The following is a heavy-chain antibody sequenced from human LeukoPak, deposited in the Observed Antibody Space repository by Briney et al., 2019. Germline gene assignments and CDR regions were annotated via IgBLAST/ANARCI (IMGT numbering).Heavy chain of an antibody. V-gene: IGHV3-66*01. Sequence: GGSLRLSCAASGFTVSSNYMSWVRQAPGKGLEWVSVIYSGGSTYCADSVKGRFTISRDNSKNTLYLQMNSLRAEDTAVYYCASRRRELLWFGESAYYYMDVWGKGTTVTITS. J-gene: IGHJ6*03. CDR2: IYSGGST. CDR1: GFTVSSNY. CDR3: ASRRRELLWFGESAYYYMDV. D-gene: IGHD3-10*01.